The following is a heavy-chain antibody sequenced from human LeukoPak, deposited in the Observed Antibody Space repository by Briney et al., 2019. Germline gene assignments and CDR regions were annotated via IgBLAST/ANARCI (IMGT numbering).Heavy chain of an antibody. CDR1: GYTFTGYY. CDR3: ARAGAVLLWFGESYSYYYYYMDV. CDR2: ISAYNGNT. J-gene: IGHJ6*03. D-gene: IGHD3-10*01. V-gene: IGHV1-18*04. Sequence: ASVKVSCKASGYTFTGYYMHWVRQAPGQGLEWMGWISAYNGNTNYAQKLQGRVTMTTDTPTSTAYMELRSLRSHDTAVYYCARAGAVLLWFGESYSYYYYYMDVWGKGTTVTVSS.